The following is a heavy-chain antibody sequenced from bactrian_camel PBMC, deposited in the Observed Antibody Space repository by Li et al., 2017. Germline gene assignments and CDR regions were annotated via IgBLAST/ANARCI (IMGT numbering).Heavy chain of an antibody. Sequence: DVQLVESGGGLVQPGRSLRLSCTASGFTFDIYGMSWVRQAPGKGPEWVSGINRSGTTTFYSESVKGRFTISRDNDKKTLYLQLSSLKTEDTAMYYCATEGSWLPPSDWGQGTQVTVS. V-gene: IGHV3S31*01. CDR3: ATEGSWLPPSD. CDR2: INRSGTTT. D-gene: IGHD2*01. J-gene: IGHJ4*01. CDR1: GFTFDIYG.